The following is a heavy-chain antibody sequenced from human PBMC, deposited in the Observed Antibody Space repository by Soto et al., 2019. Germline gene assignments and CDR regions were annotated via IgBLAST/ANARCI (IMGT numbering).Heavy chain of an antibody. CDR2: IYHSGST. CDR1: GYSISSGYY. V-gene: IGHV4-38-2*02. CDR3: ARDRNYYDSSGYYYSNWFDP. Sequence: PSETLSLTCAVSGYSISSGYYWGWIRQPPGKGLEWIGSIYHSGSTYYNPSLKSRVTISVDTSKNQFSLKLSSVTAADTAVYYCARDRNYYDSSGYYYSNWFDPWGQGXLVTVYS. J-gene: IGHJ5*02. D-gene: IGHD3-22*01.